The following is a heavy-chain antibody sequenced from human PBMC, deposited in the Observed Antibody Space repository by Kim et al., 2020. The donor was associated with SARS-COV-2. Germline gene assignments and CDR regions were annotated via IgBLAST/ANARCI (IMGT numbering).Heavy chain of an antibody. Sequence: GGSLRLSRAASGFTFNNYAMTWVRQAPGKGLEWVFIISGSTASTYYADSVKGRFTISRDNSKNTLYLQMNSLRAVDTAVYYCAKAGRGYGYGCGPGSRLYYVDYWGQGTLVTVSS. D-gene: IGHD5-18*01. V-gene: IGHV3-23*01. CDR2: ISGSTAST. CDR3: AKAGRGYGYGCGPGSRLYYVDY. J-gene: IGHJ4*02. CDR1: GFTFNNYA.